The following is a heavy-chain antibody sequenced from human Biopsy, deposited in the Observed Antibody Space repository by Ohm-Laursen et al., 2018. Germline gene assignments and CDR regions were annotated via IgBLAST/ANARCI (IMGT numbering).Heavy chain of an antibody. Sequence: SLRLSCSAPGITVNDHYMSWVRQAPGKGLEWVSSLHDRGVTYYADSVKGRFTISGENSKNTLYLQMNGLRAEDTAVYFCQGGHLPPGQFYGVDAWGRGTTVTVSS. CDR2: LHDRGVT. V-gene: IGHV3-53*01. CDR3: QGGHLPPGQFYGVDA. CDR1: GITVNDHY. D-gene: IGHD3-16*01. J-gene: IGHJ6*02.